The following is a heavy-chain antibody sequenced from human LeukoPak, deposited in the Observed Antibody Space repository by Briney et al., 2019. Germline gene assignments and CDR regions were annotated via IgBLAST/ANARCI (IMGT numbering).Heavy chain of an antibody. Sequence: GASVKVSCKASGYTFTAYYVHWVRQAPGQGLEWMGWINPNSGGTNYAQKFQGRVTMTRDTSFNTAYMELSRLRSDDTAVYYCARTKYNYGHFDSWGQGTLVTVFS. D-gene: IGHD3-10*01. J-gene: IGHJ4*02. CDR1: GYTFTAYY. CDR2: INPNSGGT. V-gene: IGHV1-2*02. CDR3: ARTKYNYGHFDS.